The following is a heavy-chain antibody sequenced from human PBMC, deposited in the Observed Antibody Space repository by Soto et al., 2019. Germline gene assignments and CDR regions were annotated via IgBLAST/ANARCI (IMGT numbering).Heavy chain of an antibody. CDR2: IYYSGST. Sequence: PSYTLSLTCTVSGGCISSGGYYWSWIRQHPGKGLEWIGYIYYSGSTYYNPSLKSRVTISVDTSKNQFSLKLSSVTAADTAVYYCALGRITIFGVVPDGTDVWGQGTTVTVSS. J-gene: IGHJ6*02. D-gene: IGHD3-3*01. CDR1: GGCISSGGYY. CDR3: ALGRITIFGVVPDGTDV. V-gene: IGHV4-31*03.